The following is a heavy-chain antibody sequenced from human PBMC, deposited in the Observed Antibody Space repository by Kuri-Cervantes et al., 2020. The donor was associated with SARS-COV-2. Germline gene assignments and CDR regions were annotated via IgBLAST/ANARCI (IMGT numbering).Heavy chain of an antibody. J-gene: IGHJ1*01. V-gene: IGHV1-18*01. Sequence: ASVKVSCKASGYTFTSYDINWVRQAPGQGLEWMGWISAYNGNTNYAQKLQGRVTMTTDTSTSTAYMELRSLRSDDTAVYYCARVRTYCSSTSCYTGYFQHWGQGTLVTVSS. D-gene: IGHD2-2*02. CDR1: GYTFTSYD. CDR2: ISAYNGNT. CDR3: ARVRTYCSSTSCYTGYFQH.